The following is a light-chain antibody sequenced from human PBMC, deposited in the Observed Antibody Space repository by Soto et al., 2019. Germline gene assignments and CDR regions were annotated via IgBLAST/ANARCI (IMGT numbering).Light chain of an antibody. Sequence: DIQMTQSPSTLSASVGDRVTITCRASKSISSWLAWYQQKPGKAPKLLIYKASSLESGVPSRFSGSGSGTEFTLTISSLQPDDFATYYCQQYNSYQFTFGPGTKVDIK. CDR1: KSISSW. CDR3: QQYNSYQFT. CDR2: KAS. V-gene: IGKV1-5*03. J-gene: IGKJ3*01.